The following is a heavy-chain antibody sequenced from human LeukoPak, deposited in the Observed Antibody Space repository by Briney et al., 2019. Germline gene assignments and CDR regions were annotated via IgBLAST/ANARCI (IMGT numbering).Heavy chain of an antibody. J-gene: IGHJ4*02. Sequence: SETLSLTCTVSSDSISNYYWSWIRQPAGKGLEWIGRIYTSGSTNYNPSLKSRVTMSVDTSKNQFSLKLSSVTAADTAVYYCAREAGATTGIDYWGQGTLVTVSS. CDR2: IYTSGST. CDR3: AREAGATTGIDY. CDR1: SDSISNYY. D-gene: IGHD1-26*01. V-gene: IGHV4-4*07.